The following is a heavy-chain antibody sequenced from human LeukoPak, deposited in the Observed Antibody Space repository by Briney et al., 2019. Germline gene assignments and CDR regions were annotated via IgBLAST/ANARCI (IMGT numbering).Heavy chain of an antibody. CDR2: ISSSSSTI. D-gene: IGHD4-17*01. CDR1: GFTLNSYS. CDR3: ARDGGDYGNDY. V-gene: IGHV3-21*01. Sequence: GGSLGLSCAAPGFTLNSYSMNWVRQAPGKGLEWVSSISSSSSTIYYADSVKGRFTISRDNAKNSLYLQMNSLRAEDTAVYYCARDGGDYGNDYWGQGTLFTVSS. J-gene: IGHJ4*02.